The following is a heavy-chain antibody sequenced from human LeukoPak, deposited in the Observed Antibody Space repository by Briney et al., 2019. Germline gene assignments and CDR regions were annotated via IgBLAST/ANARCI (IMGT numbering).Heavy chain of an antibody. J-gene: IGHJ4*02. D-gene: IGHD3-3*01. CDR1: GYTFTSYD. CDR2: MNPNSGNT. V-gene: IGHV1-8*01. Sequence: ASVKVSCKASGYTFTSYDINWVRQATGQGLEWMGWMNPNSGNTGYAQKFQGRVTMTRNTSISTAYMELSSLRSGDTAVYYCARGTYYDFWSGYYTNNQFDYWGQGTLVTVSS. CDR3: ARGTYYDFWSGYYTNNQFDY.